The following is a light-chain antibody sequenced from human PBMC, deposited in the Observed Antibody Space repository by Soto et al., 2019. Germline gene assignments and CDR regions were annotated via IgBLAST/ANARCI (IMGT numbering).Light chain of an antibody. Sequence: EIVLTQSPATLSSSPGERATLSCRASQSVSSYLAWYQQKPGQAPRLLIYDAFNRATGIPARFSASGSGTDLTLTISSLEPEEFADYYCQQRSNWPTTFGPGNKVDI. V-gene: IGKV3-11*01. CDR2: DAF. CDR1: QSVSSY. J-gene: IGKJ3*01. CDR3: QQRSNWPTT.